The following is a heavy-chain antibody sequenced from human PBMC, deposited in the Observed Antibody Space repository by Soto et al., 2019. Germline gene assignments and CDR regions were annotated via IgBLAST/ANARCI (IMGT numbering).Heavy chain of an antibody. D-gene: IGHD1-26*01. V-gene: IGHV1-3*01. CDR2: INAGNGNT. J-gene: IGHJ5*02. Sequence: QVQLVQSGAEVKKPGASVKVSCKASGYTFTTYGMHWVRQAPGQRLEWMVWINAGNGNTNYAQKLQGRVTMTTDTSTSTAYMELRSLRSDDTAVYYCARVVGALGHWFDPWGQGTLVTVSS. CDR1: GYTFTTYG. CDR3: ARVVGALGHWFDP.